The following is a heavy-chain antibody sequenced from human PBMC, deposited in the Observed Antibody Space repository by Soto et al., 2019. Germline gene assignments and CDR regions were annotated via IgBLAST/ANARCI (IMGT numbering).Heavy chain of an antibody. V-gene: IGHV4-34*01. CDR3: ARNWGSSWYGFFDY. J-gene: IGHJ4*02. CDR2: INHSGST. D-gene: IGHD6-13*01. CDR1: GGSFSGYY. Sequence: LSLTCGVYGGSFSGYYWSWIRQPPGKGLVWVGEINHSGSTNYNPSLKSRVTISVDTSKNQFSLKLSSVTAADTAVYYCARNWGSSWYGFFDYWGRGTLVTVSS.